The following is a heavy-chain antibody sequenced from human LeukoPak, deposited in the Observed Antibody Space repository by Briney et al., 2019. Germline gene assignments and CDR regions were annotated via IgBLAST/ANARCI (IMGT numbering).Heavy chain of an antibody. CDR3: ARDSYYYDSSGFDY. CDR1: GFTFSSYS. J-gene: IGHJ4*02. D-gene: IGHD3-22*01. Sequence: PGGSLRLSCAASGFTFSSYSMNWVRQAPGKGLEWVSSISSSSSHIYYADSVKGRFTISRDNAKNSLYLQMNSLRAEDPAVYYCARDSYYYDSSGFDYWGQGTLVTVSS. CDR2: ISSSSSHI. V-gene: IGHV3-21*01.